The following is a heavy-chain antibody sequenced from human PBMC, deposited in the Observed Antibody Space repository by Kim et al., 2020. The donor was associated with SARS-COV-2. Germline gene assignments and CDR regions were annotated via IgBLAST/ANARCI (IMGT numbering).Heavy chain of an antibody. V-gene: IGHV4-34*01. J-gene: IGHJ6*02. CDR2: INYRSST. Sequence: SETLSLTCAVNGGSFSGFYWAWIRQPPGKGLEWIGEINYRSSTAYSPSLKSRVTISADMSKDHFSLKLTSVTAADTAVYYCARRSYSGWGRASGGMDVWGQGITVTVSS. D-gene: IGHD3-10*01. CDR1: GGSFSGFY. CDR3: ARRSYSGWGRASGGMDV.